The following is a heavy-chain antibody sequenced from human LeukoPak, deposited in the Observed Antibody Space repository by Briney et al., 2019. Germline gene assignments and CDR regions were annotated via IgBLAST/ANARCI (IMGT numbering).Heavy chain of an antibody. V-gene: IGHV3-30*18. CDR2: ISYDGSNK. CDR3: AKDLSTQMYYFDY. CDR1: GFTFSHYG. Sequence: GRSLRLSCAASGFTFSHYGMHWVRQIPGKGLEWVAIISYDGSNKYYADSVKGRFTISRDNSKNTLYLQMNSLTAEDTAVYYCAKDLSTQMYYFDYWGQGTLVTVSS. J-gene: IGHJ4*02.